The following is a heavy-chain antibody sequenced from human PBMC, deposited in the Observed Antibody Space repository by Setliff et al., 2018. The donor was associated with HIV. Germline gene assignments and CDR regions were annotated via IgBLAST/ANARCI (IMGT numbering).Heavy chain of an antibody. V-gene: IGHV4-34*01. CDR2: IDHSGST. J-gene: IGHJ4*02. Sequence: LSLTWAVYGGSFTDYYWTWIRQPPGKGLEWIGEIDHSGSTKYHASLKSRVTISIDTSKNQISLKLSSVTAADTAVYYCARGLNYYGSGSYLPLGYWGQGTLVTVSS. CDR3: ARGLNYYGSGSYLPLGY. D-gene: IGHD3-10*01. CDR1: GGSFTDYY.